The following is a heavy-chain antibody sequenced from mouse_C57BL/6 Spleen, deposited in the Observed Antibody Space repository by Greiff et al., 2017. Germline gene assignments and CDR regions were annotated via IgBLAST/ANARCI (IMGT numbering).Heavy chain of an antibody. CDR1: GFTFTDYY. CDR3: AIYLLSMDY. D-gene: IGHD1-1*01. CDR2: LRNKANGYST. J-gene: IGHJ4*01. Sequence: EVKLMESGGGLVQPGGSLSLSCAASGFTFTDYYMSWVRQPPGKALEWLGFLRNKANGYSTEYSASVKGRFTISRDNSQSILYLQMNALRAEDSATYYCAIYLLSMDYWGQGTSVTVSS. V-gene: IGHV7-3*01.